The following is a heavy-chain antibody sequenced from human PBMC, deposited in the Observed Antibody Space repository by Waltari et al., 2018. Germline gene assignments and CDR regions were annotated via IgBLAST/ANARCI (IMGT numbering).Heavy chain of an antibody. CDR2: IYTGGST. CDR3: ARTSPMGLKSSGWQLYFDY. V-gene: IGHV4-61*02. CDR1: GGSISSGSYY. J-gene: IGHJ4*02. D-gene: IGHD6-19*01. Sequence: QVQLQESGPGLVKPSQTLSLTCTVSGGSISSGSYYWSWIRQPAGKGLEWIGRIYTGGSTNDDPSLKSRVTRSVDTSKNQFSLKLSSVTAADTAVYYCARTSPMGLKSSGWQLYFDYWGQGTLVTVSS.